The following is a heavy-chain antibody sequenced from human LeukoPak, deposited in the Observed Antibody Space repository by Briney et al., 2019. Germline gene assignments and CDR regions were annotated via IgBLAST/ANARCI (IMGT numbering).Heavy chain of an antibody. CDR2: IIPILGIA. Sequence: GASVKVSCRASGFTFTSYGISWVRQAPGQGLEWMGRIIPILGIANYAQKFQGRVTITADKSTSTAYMELSSLRSEDTAVYYCASPRYDFWSGYYAYGMDVWGQGTTVTVSS. CDR1: GFTFTSYG. V-gene: IGHV1-69*04. CDR3: ASPRYDFWSGYYAYGMDV. J-gene: IGHJ6*02. D-gene: IGHD3-3*01.